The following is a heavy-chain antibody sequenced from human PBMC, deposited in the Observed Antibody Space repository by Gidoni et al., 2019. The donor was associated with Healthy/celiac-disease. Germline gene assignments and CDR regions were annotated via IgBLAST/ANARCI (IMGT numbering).Heavy chain of an antibody. D-gene: IGHD2-2*03. Sequence: QVQLVQSGAEVKKPGASVKGSCKASGYTFPSYAMPWGRQAPGQRREWMGWINAGNGNTKYSQKCQGRVTITRDTSASTAYMELSSLRSEDTAVYYCARGGGVGYCSSTSCPGPTFDYWGQGTLVTVSS. J-gene: IGHJ4*02. CDR2: INAGNGNT. CDR1: GYTFPSYA. CDR3: ARGGGVGYCSSTSCPGPTFDY. V-gene: IGHV1-3*01.